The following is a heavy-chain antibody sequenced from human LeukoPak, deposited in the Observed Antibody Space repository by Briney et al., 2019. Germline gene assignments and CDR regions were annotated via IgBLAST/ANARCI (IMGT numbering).Heavy chain of an antibody. CDR3: ARHPSSRIVVVITPYFDY. CDR2: IYHSGST. J-gene: IGHJ4*02. Sequence: SETLSLTXAVSGYSISSGYYWGWIRPPPGKGLEWIGSIYHSGSTYYNPSLKSRVTISVDTSKNQFSLKLSSVTAADTAVYYCARHPSSRIVVVITPYFDYWGQGTLVTVSS. CDR1: GYSISSGYY. V-gene: IGHV4-38-2*01. D-gene: IGHD3-22*01.